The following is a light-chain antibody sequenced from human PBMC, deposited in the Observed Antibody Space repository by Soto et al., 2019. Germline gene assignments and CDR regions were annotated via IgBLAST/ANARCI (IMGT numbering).Light chain of an antibody. CDR2: WAS. Sequence: DIVMTQSPDSLAVSLGERATINCKSSQSVFYSPNNKNYLAWYQQKPGQPPKLLLSWASTRESGVPDRFSGSVSGTDFALTISSLQAEDVAVYYCQQYYSNPPLFTFGPGTKVDIK. CDR1: QSVFYSPNNKNY. CDR3: QQYYSNPPLFT. J-gene: IGKJ3*01. V-gene: IGKV4-1*01.